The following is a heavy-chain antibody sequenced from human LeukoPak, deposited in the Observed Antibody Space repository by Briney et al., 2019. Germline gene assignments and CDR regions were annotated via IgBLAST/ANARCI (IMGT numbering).Heavy chain of an antibody. CDR1: GFTFSSYA. CDR2: ISSNGGST. D-gene: IGHD3-16*01. V-gene: IGHV3-64*01. Sequence: GGSLRLSCAASGFTFSSYAMHWVRQAPGKGLEYVSAISSNGGSTYYANSVKGRFTISRDNSKNTLYLQMGSLRAEDMAVYYCARVGSGGTSGWYDCWGQGTLVTVSS. CDR3: ARVGSGGTSGWYDC. J-gene: IGHJ5*01.